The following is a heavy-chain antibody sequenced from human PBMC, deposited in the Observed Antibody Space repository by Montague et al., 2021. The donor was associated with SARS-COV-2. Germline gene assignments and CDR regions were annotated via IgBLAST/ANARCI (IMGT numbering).Heavy chain of an antibody. V-gene: IGHV4-59*01. CDR3: ARQGSDYCSSTSCYGAGHPIDI. Sequence: SETLSLTCTVSGGTISSYYYSWIRQPPGKALEWIGYISYIGSTNYNPFLKSRVTVSIDASKNQFSVKLSSVTAADSAVYYCARQGSDYCSSTSCYGAGHPIDIWGQGTMVTVSS. CDR1: GGTISSYY. CDR2: ISYIGST. D-gene: IGHD2-2*01. J-gene: IGHJ6*02.